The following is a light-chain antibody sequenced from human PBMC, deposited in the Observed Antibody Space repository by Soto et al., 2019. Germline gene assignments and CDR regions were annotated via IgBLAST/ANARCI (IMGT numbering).Light chain of an antibody. CDR3: CSYAGSHTYV. CDR1: SSDVGGYNY. J-gene: IGLJ1*01. V-gene: IGLV2-11*01. Sequence: QSVLTQPRSVSGSPGQSVTISCTGTSSDVGGYNYVSWYQQHPGKAPKFMIYDVSTRPSGVPERFSGSKSGNTASLTISGLQAEDEADYFCCSYAGSHTYVFGTGTKVTVL. CDR2: DVS.